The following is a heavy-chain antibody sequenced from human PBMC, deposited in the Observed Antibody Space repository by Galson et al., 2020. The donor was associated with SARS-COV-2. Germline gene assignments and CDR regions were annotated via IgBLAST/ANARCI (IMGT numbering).Heavy chain of an antibody. CDR1: GFTFDDYG. V-gene: IGHV3-20*01. CDR3: ARIRLEAGLYYFDY. Sequence: GESLKISCAASGFTFDDYGMGWVRQAPGKGLEWVSNINWNGGSKGYANSVEGRFTISRDNAKNSLYLQVNSLRVEDTALYHCARIRLEAGLYYFDYWGQGTLVTVSS. J-gene: IGHJ4*02. D-gene: IGHD3-3*01. CDR2: INWNGGSK.